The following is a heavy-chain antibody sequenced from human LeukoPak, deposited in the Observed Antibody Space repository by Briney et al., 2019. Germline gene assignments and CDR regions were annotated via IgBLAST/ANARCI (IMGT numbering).Heavy chain of an antibody. V-gene: IGHV1-46*01. CDR2: INPGGGST. Sequence: VSVKVSCKASGYTFTSYYMHWVRQAPGQGLEWMGVINPGGGSTSYAQKFQGRVTMTRDTSTSTVYMELSSLRSEDTAVYYCARDHSSGWYWPGDYWGQGTLVTVSS. CDR3: ARDHSSGWYWPGDY. D-gene: IGHD6-19*01. CDR1: GYTFTSYY. J-gene: IGHJ4*02.